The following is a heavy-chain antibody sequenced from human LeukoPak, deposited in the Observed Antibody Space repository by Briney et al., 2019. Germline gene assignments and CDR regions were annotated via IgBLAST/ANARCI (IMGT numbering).Heavy chain of an antibody. Sequence: PSETLSLTCAVYGGSFSGYYWSWIRQPPGKGLEWIGEINHSGSTNYNPSLKSRVTISVDTSKNQFSLKLSSVTAADTAVYYCARGWWSTMLRGVAGYWGQGTLVTVSS. CDR1: GGSFSGYY. V-gene: IGHV4-34*01. J-gene: IGHJ4*02. D-gene: IGHD3-10*01. CDR2: INHSGST. CDR3: ARGWWSTMLRGVAGY.